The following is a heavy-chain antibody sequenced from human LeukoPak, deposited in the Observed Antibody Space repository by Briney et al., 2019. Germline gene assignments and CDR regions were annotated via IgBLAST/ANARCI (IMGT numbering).Heavy chain of an antibody. V-gene: IGHV4-34*01. D-gene: IGHD2-15*01. Sequence: SETLSLTCAVYGGSFSGYYWSWIRQPPGKGLEWIGEINHSGSTNYNPSLKSRVTISVDTSKNQFSLKLSSVTAADTAVYYCARGGRVVAAQPHLGNYFDYWGQGTLVTVSS. CDR1: GGSFSGYY. J-gene: IGHJ4*02. CDR2: INHSGST. CDR3: ARGGRVVAAQPHLGNYFDY.